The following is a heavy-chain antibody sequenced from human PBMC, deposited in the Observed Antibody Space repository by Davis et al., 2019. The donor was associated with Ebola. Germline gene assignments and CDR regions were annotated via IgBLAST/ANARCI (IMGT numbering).Heavy chain of an antibody. Sequence: PGGSLRLSCAASGFTFSSYGMHWVRQAPGKGLEWVAVIWYDGSNKYYADSVKGRFTISRDNSKNTLYLQMNSLRAEDTAVYYCARAGGYSYGGLGYYFDYWGQGTLVTVSS. CDR2: IWYDGSNK. J-gene: IGHJ4*02. D-gene: IGHD5-18*01. CDR3: ARAGGYSYGGLGYYFDY. CDR1: GFTFSSYG. V-gene: IGHV3-33*01.